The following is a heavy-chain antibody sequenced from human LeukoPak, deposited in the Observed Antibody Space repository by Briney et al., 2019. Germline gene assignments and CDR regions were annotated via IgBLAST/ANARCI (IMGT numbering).Heavy chain of an antibody. CDR2: FDPENGET. CDR1: GNSLTEMS. CDR3: AREGNYYYDSSGSDGMDV. J-gene: IGHJ6*02. D-gene: IGHD3-22*01. V-gene: IGHV1-24*01. Sequence: EASVKVSCKVSGNSLTEMSMHWVRQAPGKGLEWMGGFDPENGETLYAQKFQGRVTMTRDTSTSTVYMELSSLRSEDTAVYYCAREGNYYYDSSGSDGMDVWGQGTTVTVSS.